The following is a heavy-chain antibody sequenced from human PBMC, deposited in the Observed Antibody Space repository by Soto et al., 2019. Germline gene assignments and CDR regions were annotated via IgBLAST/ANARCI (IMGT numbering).Heavy chain of an antibody. CDR1: GDSVSSNSAG. CDR2: TYYKSKWFN. D-gene: IGHD5-12*01. Sequence: SQTLSLTCAISGDSVSSNSAGWNWVRQTPSRGLEWLGRTYYKSKWFNNYAVSVKSRITINPDTSQNQFSLQLDSVTPEDTAVYDCARGSGGDVSGHYGMDVWGKGTTVTVSS. J-gene: IGHJ6*03. V-gene: IGHV6-1*01. CDR3: ARGSGGDVSGHYGMDV.